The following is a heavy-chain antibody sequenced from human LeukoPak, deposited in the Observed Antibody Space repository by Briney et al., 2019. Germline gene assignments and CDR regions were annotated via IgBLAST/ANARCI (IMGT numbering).Heavy chain of an antibody. J-gene: IGHJ5*02. V-gene: IGHV4-31*03. CDR3: ASRGAGWFDP. D-gene: IGHD3-16*01. CDR2: IYYSGST. Sequence: SQTLSLTCTVSGGSISSGGHYWSWIRQHPGKGLEWIGYIYYSGSTYYNPSLKSRVTISVDTSKNQFSLKLSSVTAADTAVYYCASRGAGWFDPWGQGTLVTVSS. CDR1: GGSISSGGHY.